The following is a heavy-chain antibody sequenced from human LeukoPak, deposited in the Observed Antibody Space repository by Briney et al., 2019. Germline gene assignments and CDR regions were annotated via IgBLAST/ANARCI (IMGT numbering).Heavy chain of an antibody. CDR3: AKARAGDITAAFNY. CDR2: ITSGANT. D-gene: IGHD6-13*01. Sequence: PGGSLRLSCAASEFTFSNYWMSWVRQAPGKGLEWVSGITSGANTYYADSVKGRFTISRDNSENTLNLQMNSLRAEDTAIYYCAKARAGDITAAFNYWGQGTLVTVSS. V-gene: IGHV3-23*01. CDR1: EFTFSNYW. J-gene: IGHJ4*02.